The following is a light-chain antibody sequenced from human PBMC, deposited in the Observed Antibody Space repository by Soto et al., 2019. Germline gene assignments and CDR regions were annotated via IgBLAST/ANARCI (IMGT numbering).Light chain of an antibody. CDR1: QSLLHSNGYNY. CDR3: MQALKTPPWT. Sequence: DIVMTQSPLSLPVTPGEPASISCRSSQSLLHSNGYNYLDWYLQKPGQSPQLLIYLGSNRASGVPARFGGVGAGRDFTLKISRVGAEDVGVYYCMQALKTPPWTLGQGTKVEIK. J-gene: IGKJ1*01. V-gene: IGKV2-28*01. CDR2: LGS.